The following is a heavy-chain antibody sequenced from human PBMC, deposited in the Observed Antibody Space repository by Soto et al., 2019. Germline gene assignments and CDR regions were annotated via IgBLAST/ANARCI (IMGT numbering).Heavy chain of an antibody. CDR2: ISWNSGSI. D-gene: IGHD3-3*01. CDR1: GFTFDDYA. J-gene: IGHJ4*02. CDR3: AKEGYYAFWSGYVDY. Sequence: GGSLRLSCAASGFTFDDYAMHWVRQAPGKGLEWVSGISWNSGSIGYADSVKGRFTISRDNAKNSLYLQMNSLRAEDTALYYCAKEGYYAFWSGYVDYWGQGTLVTVSS. V-gene: IGHV3-9*01.